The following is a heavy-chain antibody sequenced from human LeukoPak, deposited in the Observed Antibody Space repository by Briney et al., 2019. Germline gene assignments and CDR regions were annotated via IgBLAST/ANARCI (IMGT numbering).Heavy chain of an antibody. Sequence: SQTLSLTCTVSGGSISSGDYYWSWFRHPPGKGLGWIGYIYYSGTTYYNPSLKSRVTISVDTSKNQFSLKLNSVTAADTAVYYCARKRYDDPYFFDYWGQGTLVTVSS. J-gene: IGHJ4*02. V-gene: IGHV4-30-4*01. D-gene: IGHD3-22*01. CDR3: ARKRYDDPYFFDY. CDR2: IYYSGTT. CDR1: GGSISSGDYY.